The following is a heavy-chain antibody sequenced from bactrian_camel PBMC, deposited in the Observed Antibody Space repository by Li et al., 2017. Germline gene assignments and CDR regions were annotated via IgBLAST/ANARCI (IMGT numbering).Heavy chain of an antibody. CDR1: GYTFSRNS. CDR2: IDTSGGT. D-gene: IGHD5*01. CDR3: AADEYNLGLARSYTY. Sequence: HVQLVESGGGSVQAGGSVRLSCAASGYTFSRNSMGWFRQAPGNEREAVAFIDTSGGTNYAYSVAGRFTISKDDAKNTLYLQMNSLKPEDTAMYYCAADEYNLGLARSYTYWGQGTQVTVS. V-gene: IGHV3S53*01. J-gene: IGHJ4*01.